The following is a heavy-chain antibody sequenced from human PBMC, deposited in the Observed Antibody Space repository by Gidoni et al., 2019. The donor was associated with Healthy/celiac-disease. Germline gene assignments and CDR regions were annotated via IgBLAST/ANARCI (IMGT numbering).Heavy chain of an antibody. D-gene: IGHD3-22*01. CDR1: GFTFRSYA. CDR3: AKHDSDSSGYWVDY. Sequence: EVQLLESGGGLVQPGGSLSLSCAASGFTFRSYAMSWVRQAPGKGLEWVSAISGSGGSTYYADSVKGRFTISRDNSKNTLYLQMNSLRAEDTAVYYCAKHDSDSSGYWVDYWGQGTLVTVSS. CDR2: ISGSGGST. J-gene: IGHJ4*02. V-gene: IGHV3-23*01.